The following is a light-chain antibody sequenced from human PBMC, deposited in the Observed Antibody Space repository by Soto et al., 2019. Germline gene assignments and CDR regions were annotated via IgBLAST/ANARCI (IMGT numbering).Light chain of an antibody. Sequence: IVLTQSPGTLSLSPGERATLSCRASQTVGNNYLAWYQQKPGQTPRLLIHGASNRATGIPDRISGSGSGTDFSLFISRLEPEDFAVYYCQQYASSPLTCGGGTKVEIK. J-gene: IGKJ4*01. CDR3: QQYASSPLT. CDR2: GAS. CDR1: QTVGNNY. V-gene: IGKV3-20*01.